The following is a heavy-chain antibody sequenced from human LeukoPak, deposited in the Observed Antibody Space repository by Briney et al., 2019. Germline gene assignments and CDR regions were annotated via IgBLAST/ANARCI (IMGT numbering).Heavy chain of an antibody. V-gene: IGHV4-34*01. CDR3: ARGPQRGYSYGLHY. CDR2: INHSGST. J-gene: IGHJ4*02. D-gene: IGHD5-18*01. Sequence: PSETLSLTCAVCGGSFRGYYWRGIRQPPAKGLEGMGEINHSGSTNYNPSLKSRVTISVDTSKNQFSLKLSSVTAADTAVYYCARGPQRGYSYGLHYWGQGTLVTVSS. CDR1: GGSFRGYY.